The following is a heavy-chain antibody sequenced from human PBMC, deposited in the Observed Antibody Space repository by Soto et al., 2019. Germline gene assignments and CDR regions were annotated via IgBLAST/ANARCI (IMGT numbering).Heavy chain of an antibody. CDR2: IKPNTDDT. CDR3: ARSPYSLEGDGQHYYYGMDL. J-gene: IGHJ6*02. D-gene: IGHD2-15*01. Sequence: SVKVYCKPSGFTFSGVYLHWGRQAPVQGLEWMGWIKPNTDDTGYAQKFQGRVTLTWDTSSSAGYLDLSRLRSDDTAVYYCARSPYSLEGDGQHYYYGMDLWGLGTTVTVSS. V-gene: IGHV1-2*02. CDR1: GFTFSGVY.